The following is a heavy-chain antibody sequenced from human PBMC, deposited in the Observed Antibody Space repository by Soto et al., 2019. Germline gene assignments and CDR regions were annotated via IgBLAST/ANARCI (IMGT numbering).Heavy chain of an antibody. V-gene: IGHV3-53*04. D-gene: IGHD1-1*01. CDR1: GFTVSSNY. CDR3: AKKMSTRPTGAFDI. Sequence: PGGSLRLSCAASGFTVSSNYMSWVRQAPGKGLEWVSVIYSGGSTYYADSVKGRFTISRHNSKNTLYLQMNSLRAEDTAIYYCAKKMSTRPTGAFDIWGQGTMVTVSS. J-gene: IGHJ3*02. CDR2: IYSGGST.